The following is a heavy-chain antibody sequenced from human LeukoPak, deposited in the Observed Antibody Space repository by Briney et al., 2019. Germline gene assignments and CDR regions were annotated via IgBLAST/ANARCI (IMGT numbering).Heavy chain of an antibody. CDR1: GFTFSGYS. J-gene: IGHJ3*02. CDR3: ARGNAHAFDI. D-gene: IGHD1-1*01. CDR2: IHSDGSST. V-gene: IGHV3-74*01. Sequence: GGSLRLSCAASGFTFSGYSLTWVRQAPGKGLVWVSRIHSDGSSTTSADSVKGRFTISRDNAENTLYLQMNSLRAEDTAVYFCARGNAHAFDIWGQGTMVTVSS.